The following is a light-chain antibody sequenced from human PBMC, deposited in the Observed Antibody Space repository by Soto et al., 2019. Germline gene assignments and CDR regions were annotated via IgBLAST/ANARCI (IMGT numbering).Light chain of an antibody. Sequence: DLQMTQSPSSLSASVGDRVTITCRASQSINSYLNWYQHKPGKGPKLLIYGASTLQSGVPSRFSGSGSGTDFTLTISSLQPEDFATYYCQQSYSTHKTFGQGTKVEIK. V-gene: IGKV1-39*01. J-gene: IGKJ1*01. CDR1: QSINSY. CDR2: GAS. CDR3: QQSYSTHKT.